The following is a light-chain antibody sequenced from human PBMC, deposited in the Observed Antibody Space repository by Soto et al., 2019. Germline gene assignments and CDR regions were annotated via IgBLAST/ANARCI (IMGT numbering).Light chain of an antibody. Sequence: IVMTQSPATLSVSPGERTTLSCRASQSVGNNLAWYQQKPGQAPRLLIYGAYTRATGIPARFSGSGSGTDFTLTISSLQSEDFAVYYCQHYNYWPPKTFGQGTKVDNK. CDR1: QSVGNN. V-gene: IGKV3-15*01. CDR3: QHYNYWPPKT. CDR2: GAY. J-gene: IGKJ1*01.